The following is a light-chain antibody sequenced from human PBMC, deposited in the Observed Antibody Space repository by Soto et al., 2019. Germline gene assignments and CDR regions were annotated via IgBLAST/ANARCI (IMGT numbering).Light chain of an antibody. CDR3: CSYAGSSTLLYV. V-gene: IGLV2-23*02. CDR1: SSDVGSYNL. Sequence: QSALTQPASLSGSPGQSITISCTRTSSDVGSYNLVSWYQQHPGKAPKLMIYEVSKRPSGVSNRFSGSKSGNTASLTISGLQAEDEADYYCCSYAGSSTLLYVFGTGTKVTVL. J-gene: IGLJ1*01. CDR2: EVS.